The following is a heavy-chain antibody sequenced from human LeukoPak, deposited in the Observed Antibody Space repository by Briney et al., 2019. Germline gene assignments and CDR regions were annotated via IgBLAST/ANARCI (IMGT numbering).Heavy chain of an antibody. CDR1: GFTFGIYG. CDR3: ARDPIGDYFATLTDDSFDV. J-gene: IGHJ3*01. Sequence: GGSLRLSCTFSGFTFGIYGLIWVRQAPGKGLEWVGSIRTKAYGGATAFATSVKGRFTMSRDDSKNIAYLEMNTLKAEDTGVYYCARDPIGDYFATLTDDSFDVWGQGTMVTVSS. D-gene: IGHD3-22*01. CDR2: IRTKAYGGAT. V-gene: IGHV3-49*04.